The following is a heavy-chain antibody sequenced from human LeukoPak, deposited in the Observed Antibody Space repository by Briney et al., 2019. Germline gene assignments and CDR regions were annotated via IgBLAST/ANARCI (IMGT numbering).Heavy chain of an antibody. CDR1: GFTFDDYG. V-gene: IGHV3-20*04. D-gene: IGHD6-13*01. CDR2: INWNGGSA. J-gene: IGHJ4*02. CDR3: ARVGALSSSWLLY. Sequence: SGGSLRLSCAASGFTFDDYGMSWVRQAPGKGLEWVSGINWNGGSAGYADSVKGRFTISRDNAKNSLYLQMNSLRAEDTAVYFCARVGALSSSWLLYWGQGTLVTVSS.